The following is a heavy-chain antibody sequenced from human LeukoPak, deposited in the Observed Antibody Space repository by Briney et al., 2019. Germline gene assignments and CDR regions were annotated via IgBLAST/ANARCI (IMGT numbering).Heavy chain of an antibody. CDR3: ARDSWLVGRTKDYGMDV. CDR2: ISAYNGNT. CDR1: GYTFTSYG. Sequence: ASVRVSCKASGYTFTSYGISWVRQAPGQGLEWMGWISAYNGNTNYAQKLQGRVTMTTDTSTSTAYMELRSLRSDDTAVYYCARDSWLVGRTKDYGMDVWGQGTTVTVSS. D-gene: IGHD2-15*01. J-gene: IGHJ6*02. V-gene: IGHV1-18*01.